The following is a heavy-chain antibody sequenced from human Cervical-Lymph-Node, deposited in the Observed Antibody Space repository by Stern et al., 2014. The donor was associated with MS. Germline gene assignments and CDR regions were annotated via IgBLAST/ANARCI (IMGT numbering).Heavy chain of an antibody. CDR1: GYTFTSYG. CDR2: INTDTGNP. J-gene: IGHJ3*02. Sequence: VQLLESGSELKKPGASVKVACMASGYTFTSYGMNWVRQAPGQGLEWMGWINTDTGNPTFAQGFTGRFVFSLDTSVSTAYLHISSLMAEDTAVYYFDIWGQGTMVTVSS. V-gene: IGHV7-4-1*02. CDR3: DI.